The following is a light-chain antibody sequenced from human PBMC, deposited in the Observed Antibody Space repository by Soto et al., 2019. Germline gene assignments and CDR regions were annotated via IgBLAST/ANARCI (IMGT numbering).Light chain of an antibody. Sequence: DIQMTQSPSIQSASVVDRVTITCRASQTISSWLAWYQQKPGKAPKLLVYKASTLKSGVPSRFSGSGSGTEFTLTISSLQSEDFAVYYCQQYNSWPETFGQGTKVDIK. CDR2: KAS. CDR3: QQYNSWPET. V-gene: IGKV1-5*03. J-gene: IGKJ1*01. CDR1: QTISSW.